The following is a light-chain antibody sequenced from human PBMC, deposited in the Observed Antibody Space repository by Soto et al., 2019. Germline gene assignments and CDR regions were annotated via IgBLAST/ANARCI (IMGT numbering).Light chain of an antibody. CDR3: HQYYSSPYT. CDR1: QSILYSSNNKNY. J-gene: IGKJ2*01. CDR2: WAS. Sequence: DIVMTQSPDSRAVSLGERATINCKSSQSILYSSNNKNYLAWYQQKPGQPPKLLIYWASTRESGVPDRFSGSGSGTDFTLTISSLQAEDVAVYYCHQYYSSPYTFGQGTKVEIK. V-gene: IGKV4-1*01.